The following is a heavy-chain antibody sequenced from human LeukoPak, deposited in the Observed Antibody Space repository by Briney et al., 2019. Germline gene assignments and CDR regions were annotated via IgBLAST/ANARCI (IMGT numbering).Heavy chain of an antibody. D-gene: IGHD3-22*01. CDR1: GFTFSSYA. V-gene: IGHV3-23*01. Sequence: GGSLRLSCAASGFTFSSYAMSWVRQAPGKGLEWVSAISGSGGSTYYADSMKGRFTISRDNSKNTLYLQMISLRAEDTAVYYCAKLGHYYDSSGYYAHWGQGTLVTVSS. CDR3: AKLGHYYDSSGYYAH. CDR2: ISGSGGST. J-gene: IGHJ4*02.